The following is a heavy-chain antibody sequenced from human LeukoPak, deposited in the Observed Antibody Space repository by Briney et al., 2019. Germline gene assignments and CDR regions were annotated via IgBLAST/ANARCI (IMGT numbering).Heavy chain of an antibody. J-gene: IGHJ4*02. CDR2: ISSSGSTI. V-gene: IGHV3-11*01. CDR1: GFTFSDYY. D-gene: IGHD3-9*01. Sequence: GGSLRLSCAASGFTFSDYYTSWIRQAPGKGLEWVSYISSSGSTIYYADSVKGRFTISRDNAKNSLYLQMNSLRAEDTAVYYCAREETYYDILTGYHRPLYFDYWGQGTLVTVSS. CDR3: AREETYYDILTGYHRPLYFDY.